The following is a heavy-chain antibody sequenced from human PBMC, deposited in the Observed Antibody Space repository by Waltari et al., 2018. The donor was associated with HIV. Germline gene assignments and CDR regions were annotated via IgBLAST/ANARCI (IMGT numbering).Heavy chain of an antibody. CDR2: ISSDGSTT. D-gene: IGHD4-17*01. CDR1: GFTFRSYW. Sequence: EVQLVESGGGLVQPGGSLRLSCAASGFTFRSYWMHWVRQAPGKGLLWVSCISSDGSTTNYADSLKGRLTISRDNAKNTLYLQMNSLRADDTAVYYCARENTMTYYDALDIWGQGTMVTVSS. J-gene: IGHJ3*02. V-gene: IGHV3-74*01. CDR3: ARENTMTYYDALDI.